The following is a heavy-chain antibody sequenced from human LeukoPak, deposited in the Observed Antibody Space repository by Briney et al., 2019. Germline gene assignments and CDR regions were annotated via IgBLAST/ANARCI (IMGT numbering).Heavy chain of an antibody. CDR3: ARARGWSMNRGDAFDI. CDR2: VNQGGST. Sequence: SETLSLTCAVYGGSFSGYYWSWIRQPPGKGLECIGEVNQGGSTHYNPSLKSRVTMSLDTSKNHFSLRLSSVTAADTAVYYCARARGWSMNRGDAFDIWGQGTVVTVSS. CDR1: GGSFSGYY. V-gene: IGHV4-34*01. D-gene: IGHD5-12*01. J-gene: IGHJ3*02.